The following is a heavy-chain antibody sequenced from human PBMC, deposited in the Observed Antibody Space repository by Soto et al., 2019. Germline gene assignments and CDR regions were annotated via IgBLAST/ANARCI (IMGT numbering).Heavy chain of an antibody. D-gene: IGHD3-10*01. CDR1: GGTFSSYA. J-gene: IGHJ4*02. V-gene: IGHV1-69*01. Sequence: QVQLVQSGAEVKKPGSSVKVSCKASGGTFSSYAISWVRQSPGQGLEWMGGIIPIFGTANYAQKFQGRVKITADDSTSTDYMELSSLRSEDTAVYYCARDRGLRGSHRGDYDYWGQGTLVTVSS. CDR3: ARDRGLRGSHRGDYDY. CDR2: IIPIFGTA.